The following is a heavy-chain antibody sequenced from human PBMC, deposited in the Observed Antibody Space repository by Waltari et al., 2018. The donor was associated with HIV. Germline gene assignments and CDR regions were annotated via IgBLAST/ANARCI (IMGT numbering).Heavy chain of an antibody. CDR2: IIPIFGTA. Sequence: QVQLVQSGAEAKKPGTSVQAACKASGGHFSSYAIGWVRQAPGQGLEWMGGIIPIFGTANYAQKFQGRVTITADESTSTAYMELSSLRSEDTAVYYCARLEAAGNYWGQGTLVTVSS. J-gene: IGHJ4*02. D-gene: IGHD6-13*01. CDR1: GGHFSSYA. CDR3: ARLEAAGNY. V-gene: IGHV1-69*12.